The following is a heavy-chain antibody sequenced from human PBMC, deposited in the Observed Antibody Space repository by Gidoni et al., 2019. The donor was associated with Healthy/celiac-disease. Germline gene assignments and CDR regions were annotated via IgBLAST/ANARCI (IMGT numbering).Heavy chain of an antibody. CDR1: GFTFDDYA. V-gene: IGHV3-9*01. CDR3: AKDIARRGGRLTFNWFDP. J-gene: IGHJ5*02. CDR2: ISWNSGSI. Sequence: SASGFTFDDYAMHWVRHAPGKCLEWVSGISWNSGSIGYADSVKGRFTISRDNAKNSLYLQMNSLRAEDTALYYCAKDIARRGGRLTFNWFDPWGQGTLVTVSS. D-gene: IGHD2-15*01.